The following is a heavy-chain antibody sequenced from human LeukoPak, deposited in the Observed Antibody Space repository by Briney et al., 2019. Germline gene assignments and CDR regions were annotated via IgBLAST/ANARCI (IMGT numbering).Heavy chain of an antibody. D-gene: IGHD3-22*01. CDR1: GFTLSSCA. V-gene: IGHV3-23*01. CDR3: AKPHYYDSSGYCFDY. Sequence: PGGSLRLSCAASGFTLSSCAMYWVRQAPGKGLEWVSAFTSDGTIYYADSVKGRFTISRDNSKNTLYLQMNSLRAEDTAVYYCAKPHYYDSSGYCFDYWGQGTLVTVSS. CDR2: FTSDGTI. J-gene: IGHJ4*02.